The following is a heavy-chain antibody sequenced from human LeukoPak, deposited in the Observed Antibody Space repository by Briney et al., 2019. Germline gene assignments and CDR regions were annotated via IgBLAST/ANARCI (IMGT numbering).Heavy chain of an antibody. D-gene: IGHD1-26*01. V-gene: IGHV3-30*18. CDR3: AKDRIVGATWYFDY. J-gene: IGHJ4*02. CDR2: ISYDGSNK. Sequence: QPGGSLRLSCAASGFTFSSYGMHWVRQAPGKGLEWVAVISYDGSNKYYADSVKGRFTISRDNSKNTLYLQMNSLRAEDTAVYYCAKDRIVGATWYFDYWGQGTLVTVSS. CDR1: GFTFSSYG.